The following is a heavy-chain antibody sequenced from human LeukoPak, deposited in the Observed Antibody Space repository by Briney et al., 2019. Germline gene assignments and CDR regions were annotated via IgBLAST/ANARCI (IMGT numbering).Heavy chain of an antibody. D-gene: IGHD5-24*01. CDR3: ARGDGYNDAEYLQH. Sequence: GRSLRLSCAASGFTFSSYGMHWVREAPGKGPECVAVIWYDGSNKYYGDSVKGRFTISRDNSKKTLYLQMNSLRVEDTAVYYCARGDGYNDAEYLQHWGQGTLVTVS. CDR1: GFTFSSYG. CDR2: IWYDGSNK. J-gene: IGHJ1*01. V-gene: IGHV3-33*01.